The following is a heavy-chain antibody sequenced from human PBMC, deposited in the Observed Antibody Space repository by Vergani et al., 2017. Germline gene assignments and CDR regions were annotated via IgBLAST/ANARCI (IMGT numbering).Heavy chain of an antibody. D-gene: IGHD1-26*01. Sequence: QVQLVQSGAEVKKPGASVKVSCEGSGYTFRNYGISWVRQAPGEGREWLGWISVYNGETKFAPQFQGRVTLTRYTSTDTTYMEMGSLRSYDTAVYYCARDRGNSGDYNFDYWGQGTLVTVSS. CDR1: GYTFRNYG. V-gene: IGHV1-18*04. CDR3: ARDRGNSGDYNFDY. J-gene: IGHJ4*02. CDR2: ISVYNGET.